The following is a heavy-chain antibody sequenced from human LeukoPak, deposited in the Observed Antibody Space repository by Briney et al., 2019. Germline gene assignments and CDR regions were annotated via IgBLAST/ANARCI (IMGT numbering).Heavy chain of an antibody. CDR3: AKGPTTGTNFFDL. Sequence: PGGSLGLTCAASAFTFSNYAMNWVRLAPGKGLEWVSGINFRGDATYYADSVKGRLTISRDNSKNTLSLQMNSLRGEDTAVYYCAKGPTTGTNFFDLWGQGTLVTVST. V-gene: IGHV3-23*01. CDR2: INFRGDAT. J-gene: IGHJ4*02. D-gene: IGHD1-1*01. CDR1: AFTFSNYA.